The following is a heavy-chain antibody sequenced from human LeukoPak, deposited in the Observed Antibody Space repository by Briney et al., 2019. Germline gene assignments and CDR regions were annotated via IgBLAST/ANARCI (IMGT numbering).Heavy chain of an antibody. CDR1: GGTFSSYA. CDR2: MNPYSGNT. J-gene: IGHJ4*02. Sequence: ASVKVSCKASGGTFSSYAISWVRQAPGQGLEWMGWMNPYSGNTGYAQKFQGRVTITRNTSISTAFMELSSLRSEDTAVYYCATVGLRIAYWGQGTLVTVSS. D-gene: IGHD5-12*01. V-gene: IGHV1-8*03. CDR3: ATVGLRIAY.